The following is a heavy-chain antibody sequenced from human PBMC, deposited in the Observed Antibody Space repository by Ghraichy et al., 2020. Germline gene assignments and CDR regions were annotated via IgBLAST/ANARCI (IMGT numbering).Heavy chain of an antibody. CDR1: GFTINSGNY. J-gene: IGHJ2*01. D-gene: IGHD7-27*01. CDR2: IDYRGIT. V-gene: IGHV4-38-2*01. Sequence: SETLSLTCGVSGFTINSGNYFGWMRQPPGKGLEYIGSIDYRGITYYTPSLESRITISRGTSTDHFSLTLRSVTAADTAMYYCARLRPTGERGRGYFDLWGRGSLVTVSS. CDR3: ARLRPTGERGRGYFDL.